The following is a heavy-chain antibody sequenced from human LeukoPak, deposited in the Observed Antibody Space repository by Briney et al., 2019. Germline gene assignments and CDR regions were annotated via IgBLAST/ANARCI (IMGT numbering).Heavy chain of an antibody. J-gene: IGHJ3*02. CDR1: GFTFSSYW. Sequence: SGGSLRLSCAASGFTFSSYWMSWVRQAPGKGLEWVANMNEDGSEKYYVDSVKGRFTISRDNAKNSLYLQMNSLRAEDTAMYFCARGRGCDTWGQGTMVTVSS. V-gene: IGHV3-7*01. CDR3: ARGRGCDT. CDR2: MNEDGSEK.